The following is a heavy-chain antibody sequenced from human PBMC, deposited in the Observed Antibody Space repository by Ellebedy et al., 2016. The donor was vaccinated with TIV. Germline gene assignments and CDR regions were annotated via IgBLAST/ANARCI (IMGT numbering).Heavy chain of an antibody. CDR3: ASSGVTGLDAFDI. D-gene: IGHD5-18*01. Sequence: SLKISXAASGFTFENYTMHWVRQAPGKGLEWVSCISWDSVTIGCADSVKGRFSMSRDNAKNSLYLQMNSLRVEDTALYYCASSGVTGLDAFDIWGQGTMVTVSS. CDR2: ISWDSVTI. V-gene: IGHV3-9*01. J-gene: IGHJ3*02. CDR1: GFTFENYT.